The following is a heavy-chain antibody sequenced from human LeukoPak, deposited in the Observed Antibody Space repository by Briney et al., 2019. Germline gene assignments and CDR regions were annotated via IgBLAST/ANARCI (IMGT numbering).Heavy chain of an antibody. CDR3: ARGINWFDS. J-gene: IGHJ5*01. Sequence: GASVKVSCKAPGYTSADFWIHWVRQAPGQGLEWMGWIKPDSGATDYAQTFQGRVTLTRDTSISTAYMELSGLRSDDTAIYYCARGINWFDSWGQGTLVTVSS. D-gene: IGHD3-10*01. V-gene: IGHV1-2*02. CDR2: IKPDSGAT. CDR1: GYTSADFW.